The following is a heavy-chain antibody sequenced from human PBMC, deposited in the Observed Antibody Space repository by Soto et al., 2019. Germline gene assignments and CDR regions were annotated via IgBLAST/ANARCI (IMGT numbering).Heavy chain of an antibody. D-gene: IGHD3-10*01. CDR1: GFTFSSYA. J-gene: IGHJ6*02. CDR2: ISYDGSNK. V-gene: IGHV3-30*04. CDR3: ARDIGNGSGSYYYGMDV. Sequence: GGSLRLSCAASGFTFSSYAMHWVRQAPGKGLEWVAVISYDGSNKYYADSVKGRFTISRGNSKNTLYLQMNSLRAEDTAVYYCARDIGNGSGSYYYGMDVWGQGTTVTVSS.